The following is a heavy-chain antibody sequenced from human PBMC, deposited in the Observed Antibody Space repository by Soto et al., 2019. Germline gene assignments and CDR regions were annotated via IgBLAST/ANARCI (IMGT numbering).Heavy chain of an antibody. CDR3: ERPWSVPSGMLYLDY. CDR1: SGSISSSTYY. D-gene: IGHD2-2*01. Sequence: STTLSLTCTVSSGSISSSTYYWGWIRQPPGKGLEWIWNIYYSGNTYYNPSLKSRVTISVDTSKTQFSLKMNSVTAADTAGYYCERPWSVPSGMLYLDYWGHGTLVTVSS. V-gene: IGHV4-39*01. CDR2: IYYSGNT. J-gene: IGHJ4*01.